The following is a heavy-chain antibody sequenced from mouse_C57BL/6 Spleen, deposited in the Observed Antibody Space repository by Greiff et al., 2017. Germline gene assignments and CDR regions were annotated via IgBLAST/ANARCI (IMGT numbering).Heavy chain of an antibody. V-gene: IGHV1-69*01. D-gene: IGHD1-1*01. J-gene: IGHJ1*03. CDR1: GYTFTSYW. CDR2: IDPSDSYT. CDR3: ARYGGYGSWRYLDV. Sequence: QVQLQQPGAELVMPGASVKLSCKASGYTFTSYWMHWVKQRPGQGLEWIGEIDPSDSYTNYNQKFKGKSTLTVDKSSSTAYMQLSSLTSEDSAVYDGARYGGYGSWRYLDVWGTGTTVTVSS.